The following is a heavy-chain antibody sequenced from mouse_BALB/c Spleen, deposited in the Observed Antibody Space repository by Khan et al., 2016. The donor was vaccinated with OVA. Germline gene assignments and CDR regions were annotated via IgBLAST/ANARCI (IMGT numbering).Heavy chain of an antibody. CDR2: INPSNGYT. CDR3: VRDGAYHRNDGLFAY. D-gene: IGHD2-14*01. Sequence: QVQLKQSGAELARPGASVKMSCKASGYTFTSYTIHWIKLRPGQGLEWIGFINPSNGYTNYNQKFKDKATLTEDKSSTTVYMQLSSLTSDDSAVYNCVRDGAYHRNDGLFAYWGQGTLVTVSA. CDR1: GYTFTSYT. J-gene: IGHJ3*01. V-gene: IGHV1-4*01.